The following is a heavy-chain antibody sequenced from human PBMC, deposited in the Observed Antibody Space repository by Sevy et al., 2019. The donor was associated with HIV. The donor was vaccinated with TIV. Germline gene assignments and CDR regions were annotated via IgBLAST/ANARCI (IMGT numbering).Heavy chain of an antibody. CDR2: INSSGSTI. CDR1: GFTFSDYY. J-gene: IGHJ6*02. D-gene: IGHD3-10*01. V-gene: IGHV3-11*01. CDR3: ASLWFGELGPSDGMDV. Sequence: GGSLRLSCAASGFTFSDYYMSWIRQAPGKGLEWVSYINSSGSTIYYADSVKGRFTISRDNAKNSLYLQMNSLRAEDTAVYYCASLWFGELGPSDGMDVWGQGTTVTVSS.